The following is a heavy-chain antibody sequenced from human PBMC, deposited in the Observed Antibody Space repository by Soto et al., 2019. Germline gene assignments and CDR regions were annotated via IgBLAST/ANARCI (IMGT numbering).Heavy chain of an antibody. CDR1: GFTIANYA. D-gene: IGHD4-17*01. Sequence: PGGSLRLSCTASGFTIANYAMHWVRQAPGKGLEWVSRVSAGGDNTDYADAVKGRFTISRDNSKNTLFLQMTSLRAEDTALYYCAKVPLRPYYFDYWRPGTMDTVSS. CDR2: VSAGGDNT. V-gene: IGHV3-23*01. J-gene: IGHJ4*02. CDR3: AKVPLRPYYFDY.